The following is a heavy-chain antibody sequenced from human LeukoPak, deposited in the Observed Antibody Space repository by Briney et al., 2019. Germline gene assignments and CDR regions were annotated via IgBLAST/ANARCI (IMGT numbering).Heavy chain of an antibody. J-gene: IGHJ6*02. CDR3: ARVVAPGGNVDSYGMDV. D-gene: IGHD1-1*01. Sequence: RGSLRLSCAASGFTFSSYGMHWVRQAPGKGLEWVAVIWYDGSNKNHADSVKGRFTISRDNSKNTLYLQMNSLRAEDTAVYYCARVVAPGGNVDSYGMDVWGQGTTVTVSS. CDR1: GFTFSSYG. CDR2: IWYDGSNK. V-gene: IGHV3-33*01.